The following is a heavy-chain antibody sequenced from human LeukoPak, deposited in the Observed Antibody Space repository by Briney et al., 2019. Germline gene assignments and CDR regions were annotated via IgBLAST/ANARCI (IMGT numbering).Heavy chain of an antibody. J-gene: IGHJ3*02. V-gene: IGHV4-59*08. D-gene: IGHD1-26*01. CDR3: ASGSYWNAFDI. CDR1: GGSFSGYY. CDR2: IYYSGST. Sequence: SETLSLTCAVYGGSFSGYYWSWIRQPPGKGLEWIGYIYYSGSTNYNPSLKSRVTISVDTSKNQFSLKLSSVTAADTAVYYCASGSYWNAFDIWGQGTMVTVSS.